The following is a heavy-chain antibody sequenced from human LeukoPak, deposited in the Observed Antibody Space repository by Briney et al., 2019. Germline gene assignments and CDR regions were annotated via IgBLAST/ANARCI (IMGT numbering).Heavy chain of an antibody. J-gene: IGHJ6*03. Sequence: SGGSLRLSCEASGSAFSRYGMNWVRQAPGKGLEWVAWIGGSGGGTSYVDSVKGRFTISRDNSNNMVYLQMNSLRAEDTAIHYCAKDAGATGIDYYYYYMDVWGKGTTVTISS. CDR3: AKDAGATGIDYYYYYMDV. V-gene: IGHV3-23*01. D-gene: IGHD1-26*01. CDR2: IGGSGGGT. CDR1: GSAFSRYG.